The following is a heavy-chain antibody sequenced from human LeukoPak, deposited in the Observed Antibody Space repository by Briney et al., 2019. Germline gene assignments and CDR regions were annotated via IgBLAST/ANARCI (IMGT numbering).Heavy chain of an antibody. CDR2: TSADGRIK. CDR1: GFPFNDYV. D-gene: IGHD1-26*01. CDR3: ARDPVLGAPDYLDY. J-gene: IGHJ4*02. Sequence: GGSLRLSCTVSGFPFNDYVIHWVRQAPGKGLEWVAVTSADGRIKIYNDSVRGRFTISRDNSKNTQYLQMNSPRVEDTAVYYCARDPVLGAPDYLDYWGRGTLVSVSS. V-gene: IGHV3-30*03.